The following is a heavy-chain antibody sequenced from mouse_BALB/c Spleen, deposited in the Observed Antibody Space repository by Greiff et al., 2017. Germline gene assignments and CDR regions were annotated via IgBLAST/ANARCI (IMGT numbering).Heavy chain of an antibody. CDR3: AREDYYGSLYAMDY. V-gene: IGHV1-20*02. D-gene: IGHD1-1*01. CDR2: INPYNGDT. J-gene: IGHJ4*01. CDR1: GYSFTGYF. Sequence: EVQLQQSGPELVKPGASVKISCKASGYSFTGYFMNWVMQSHGKSLEWIGRINPYNGDTFYNQKFKGKATLTVDKSSSTAHMELRSLASEDSAVYYCAREDYYGSLYAMDYWGQGTSVTVAS.